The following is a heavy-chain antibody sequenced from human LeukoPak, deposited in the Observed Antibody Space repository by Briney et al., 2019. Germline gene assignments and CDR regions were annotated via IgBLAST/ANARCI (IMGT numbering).Heavy chain of an antibody. J-gene: IGHJ5*02. CDR3: ARDGSSWYRNWFDP. D-gene: IGHD6-13*01. V-gene: IGHV1-69*16. CDR2: IIPILGIA. Sequence: GSSVKVSCKASGGTFSSYTISWVRQAPGQGLEWMGRIIPILGIANYAQKFQGRVTITTDESTSTAYMELSSLRSEDTAVYYCARDGSSWYRNWFDPWGQGTLVTVSS. CDR1: GGTFSSYT.